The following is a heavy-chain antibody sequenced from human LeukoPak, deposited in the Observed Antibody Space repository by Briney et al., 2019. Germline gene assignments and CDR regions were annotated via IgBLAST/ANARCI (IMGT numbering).Heavy chain of an antibody. J-gene: IGHJ4*02. V-gene: IGHV3-30-3*01. CDR1: VFTFSSFG. Sequence: GGSLRLSSAGSVFTFSSFGMHWVRQAPGKGLEWVAVISYDGSNKYYADSVKGRFTISRDNSKNTLYLQMNSLRAEDTAVYYCARGGVMAFDYWGQGTLVTVSS. D-gene: IGHD3-16*01. CDR2: ISYDGSNK. CDR3: ARGGVMAFDY.